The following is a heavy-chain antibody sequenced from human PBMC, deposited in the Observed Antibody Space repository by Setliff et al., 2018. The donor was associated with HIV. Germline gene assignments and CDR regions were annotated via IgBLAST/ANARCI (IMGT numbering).Heavy chain of an antibody. J-gene: IGHJ4*02. D-gene: IGHD3-22*01. Sequence: PPGKGLEWIGSIYYSGSIYYNPSLKSRVTISVDPSKNQFSLKLSSVTAADTAVYYCARRVILVVPYYFDYWGQGTLVTVS. V-gene: IGHV4-39*01. CDR2: IYYSGSI. CDR3: ARRVILVVPYYFDY.